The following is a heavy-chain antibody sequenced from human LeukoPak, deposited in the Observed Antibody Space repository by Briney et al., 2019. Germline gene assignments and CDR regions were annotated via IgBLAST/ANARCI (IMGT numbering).Heavy chain of an antibody. CDR3: AKDMAAYYYASGNIDY. D-gene: IGHD3-10*01. V-gene: IGHV3-21*04. Sequence: GGSLRLSCTASGFTFSSYSMNWVRQAPGKGLEWVSSISSSSIFIYYADSVKGRFTISRDNSKNSLYLQMNSLRAEDTALYYCAKDMAAYYYASGNIDYWGQGTLVTVSS. CDR2: ISSSSIFI. CDR1: GFTFSSYS. J-gene: IGHJ4*02.